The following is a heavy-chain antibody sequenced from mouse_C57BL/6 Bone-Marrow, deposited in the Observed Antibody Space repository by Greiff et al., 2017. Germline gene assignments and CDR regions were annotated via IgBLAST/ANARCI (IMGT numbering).Heavy chain of an antibody. CDR3: DKHRSGSRGDGYFDD. D-gene: IGHD1-1*01. CDR1: GFSLTSYG. J-gene: IGHJ1*03. V-gene: IGHV2-9*01. CDR2: IGGGGST. Sequence: QVQLKQSGPGLVAPSQSLSFTCTASGFSLTSYGVDWFRQPPGKGLEWLGVIGGGGSTNYNSALMSRLSISKDNSKGQVFLKLNRMQTDDTAMYYCDKHRSGSRGDGYFDDWGTGTTVTVSS.